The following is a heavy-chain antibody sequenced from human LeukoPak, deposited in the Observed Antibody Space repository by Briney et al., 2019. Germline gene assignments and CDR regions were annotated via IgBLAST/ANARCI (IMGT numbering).Heavy chain of an antibody. CDR1: GFTFSSYA. CDR2: IKGSGGST. J-gene: IGHJ1*01. CDR3: AKSVSGYLEYFQH. D-gene: IGHD5-12*01. V-gene: IGHV3-23*01. Sequence: PGGSLRLSCAASGFTFSSYAMSWVRQAPGKGLEWVSSIKGSGGSTYYADSVKGRFTISRDNSKNTLYLQMNSLRADDTAVCYCAKSVSGYLEYFQHWGQGTLVTVSS.